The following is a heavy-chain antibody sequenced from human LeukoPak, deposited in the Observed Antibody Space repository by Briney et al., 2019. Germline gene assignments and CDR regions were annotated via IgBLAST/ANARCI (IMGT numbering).Heavy chain of an antibody. Sequence: GASVKVSCKASGYSFTGYFIHWVRQAPGQGLEWMGRIDPNNGGTSYAQKFQGRVTVTRDTSITTAYMEITSLRSDDTAVYYCASAVMCRYYYYHGLDVWGQGTTVTVSS. J-gene: IGHJ6*02. CDR1: GYSFTGYF. CDR3: ASAVMCRYYYYHGLDV. V-gene: IGHV1-2*06. CDR2: IDPNNGGT. D-gene: IGHD2-21*01.